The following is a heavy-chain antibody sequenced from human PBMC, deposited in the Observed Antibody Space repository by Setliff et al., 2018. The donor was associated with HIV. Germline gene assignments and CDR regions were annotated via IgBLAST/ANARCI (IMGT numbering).Heavy chain of an antibody. V-gene: IGHV1-18*01. CDR3: ARGYCGGGICYSPNWLDP. D-gene: IGHD2-15*01. CDR2: ISPSNGCT. J-gene: IGHJ5*02. Sequence: ASVKVSCKASGYTFSSYGISWVRQAPGQGLEWMGWISPSNGCTDYAQKFRDRVTLTTDTSTSTAYMEIKSLTSDDTAVYYCARGYCGGGICYSPNWLDPWGQGTLGHRLL. CDR1: GYTFSSYG.